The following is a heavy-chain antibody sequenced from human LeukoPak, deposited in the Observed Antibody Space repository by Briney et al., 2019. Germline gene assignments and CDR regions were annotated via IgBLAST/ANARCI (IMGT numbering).Heavy chain of an antibody. CDR2: INAGNGNT. CDR1: GYYFVTYP. J-gene: IGHJ3*02. D-gene: IGHD2-15*01. V-gene: IGHV1-3*03. Sequence: GASVKVSCKASGYYFVTYPINWVRQAPGQGLEWMGWINAGNGNTKYSQEFQGRVTITRDTSASTAYMELSSLRSEDMAVYYCARGEDIVVVVAATLYAFDIWGQGTMVTVSS. CDR3: ARGEDIVVVVAATLYAFDI.